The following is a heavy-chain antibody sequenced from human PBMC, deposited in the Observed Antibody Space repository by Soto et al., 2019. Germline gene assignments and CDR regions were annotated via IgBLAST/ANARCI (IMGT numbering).Heavy chain of an antibody. CDR1: GGSISSGGYY. V-gene: IGHV4-39*01. J-gene: IGHJ6*02. CDR3: ARLAGYCSGTSCYGYYGMDV. CDR2: FYYSGST. D-gene: IGHD2-2*01. Sequence: SETLSLTCPVSGGSISSGGYYWSWIRQHPGKGLEWIGSFYYSGSTYYNPSLKSRVTISVDTSKNQFSLKVSSVTAADTAVFYCARLAGYCSGTSCYGYYGMDVWGQGTTVTVSS.